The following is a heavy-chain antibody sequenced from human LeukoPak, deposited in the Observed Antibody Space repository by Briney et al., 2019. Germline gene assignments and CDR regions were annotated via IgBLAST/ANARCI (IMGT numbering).Heavy chain of an antibody. J-gene: IGHJ4*02. CDR1: GYTFSGYY. D-gene: IGHD2-2*01. V-gene: IGHV1-2*02. CDR2: INANSGGV. CDR3: ARVVVVPAVYFDH. Sequence: ASVKVSCKACGYTFSGYYMHWVRQAPGQALEWMGWINANSGGVHYAQEFQGRVTMTRDTSTSTAYMELSRLKSDDTAVYYCARVVVVPAVYFDHWGQGALVTVSS.